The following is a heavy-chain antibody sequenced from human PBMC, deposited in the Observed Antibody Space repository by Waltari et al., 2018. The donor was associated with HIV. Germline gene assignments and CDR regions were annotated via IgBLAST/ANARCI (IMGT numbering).Heavy chain of an antibody. CDR1: GGSFSGYY. V-gene: IGHV4-34*01. D-gene: IGHD1-20*01. CDR3: ARGPRDNLDY. CDR2: ITDSGSP. J-gene: IGHJ4*02. Sequence: QVQLRQWGAGLLKPSETLSLTCAVYGGSFSGYYCSWIRHSPGKGLQWLGDITDSGSPNYNMSLKSRLTISLDTSQKQFSLKLSSLTAADAAVYYCARGPRDNLDYWGQGTLVAVSS.